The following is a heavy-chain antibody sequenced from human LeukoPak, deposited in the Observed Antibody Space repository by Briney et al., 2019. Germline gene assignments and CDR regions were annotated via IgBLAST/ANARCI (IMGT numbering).Heavy chain of an antibody. CDR3: AKDWGSETPLHY. J-gene: IGHJ4*02. D-gene: IGHD3-16*01. Sequence: GGSLRLSCAASGFTFSSYGMHWVRQAPGKGLEWVAFIRYDGSNKYYADSVKGRFTISRDNSKNTLYLQMNSLRAEDTAVYYCAKDWGSETPLHYWGQGTLVTVSS. V-gene: IGHV3-30*02. CDR2: IRYDGSNK. CDR1: GFTFSSYG.